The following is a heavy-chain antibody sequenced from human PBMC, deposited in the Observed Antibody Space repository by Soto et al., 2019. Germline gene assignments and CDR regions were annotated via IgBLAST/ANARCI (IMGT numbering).Heavy chain of an antibody. CDR3: ARGRELELPGAYDI. CDR1: GDSVKSGAYY. CDR2: MSYGGST. Sequence: QVQLQESGPGLVRPSETLSLTCTVSGDSVKSGAYYWTWLRQSPGKGLEWIGYMSYGGSTNYNPSLTSRVTISGDTSKKHFSLNLRSVTAADTAVYYCARGRELELPGAYDIWGQGTKVTVSS. J-gene: IGHJ3*02. D-gene: IGHD1-1*01. V-gene: IGHV4-61*03.